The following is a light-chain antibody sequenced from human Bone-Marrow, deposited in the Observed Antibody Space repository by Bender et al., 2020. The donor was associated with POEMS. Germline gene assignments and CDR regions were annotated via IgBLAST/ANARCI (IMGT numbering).Light chain of an antibody. CDR1: SSDIGTYNH. J-gene: IGLJ1*01. CDR3: CSFAGPHIYV. Sequence: QSPLTQPASVSGSPGQSITISCSGTSSDIGTYNHVSWYQQRPGEVPKLIIYEVTNRPSGFSDRFFASKSGNTASLTIIGLQAEDEADYYCCSFAGPHIYVFGSGTKVTVL. V-gene: IGLV2-23*02. CDR2: EVT.